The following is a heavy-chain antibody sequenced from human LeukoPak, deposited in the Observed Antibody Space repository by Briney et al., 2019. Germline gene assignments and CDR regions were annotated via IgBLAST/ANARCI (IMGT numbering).Heavy chain of an antibody. CDR1: GFTVSSNY. J-gene: IGHJ6*04. Sequence: PGGSLRLSCAASGFTVSSNYMSWVRQAPGKGLGWASVIYSGGSTYYADSVKGRFTISRDNSKNTLYLQMNSLRAEDTAVYYCARAGGIAAAGFVDVWGKGTTVTVSS. CDR3: ARAGGIAAAGFVDV. D-gene: IGHD6-25*01. V-gene: IGHV3-53*01. CDR2: IYSGGST.